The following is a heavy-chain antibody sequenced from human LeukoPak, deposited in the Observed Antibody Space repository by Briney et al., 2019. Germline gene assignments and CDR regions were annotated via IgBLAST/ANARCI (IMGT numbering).Heavy chain of an antibody. CDR1: GFTFDDYA. Sequence: PGGSLRLSCAASGFTFDDYAMHWVRQAPGKGLEWVSGISWNSGSIGYADSVKGRFTISRDNAKNSLYLQMNSLRAEDTAVYYCARDGNYYYDSSGYSDYYYGMDVWGQGTTVTVSS. CDR3: ARDGNYYYDSSGYSDYYYGMDV. J-gene: IGHJ6*02. D-gene: IGHD3-22*01. CDR2: ISWNSGSI. V-gene: IGHV3-9*01.